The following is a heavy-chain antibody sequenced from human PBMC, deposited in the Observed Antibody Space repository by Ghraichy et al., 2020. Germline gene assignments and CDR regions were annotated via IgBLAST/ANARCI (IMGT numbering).Heavy chain of an antibody. Sequence: GESLNISCKGSGYSFTSDWIGWVRQMPGKGLDWMGVIYIGDSDTRYSPSFEGQVTISADKSISTAYLQWSSLKASDTAIYFCARLTRLGSGLNYYHYYGMDVWGQGTTVTVSS. CDR3: ARLTRLGSGLNYYHYYGMDV. V-gene: IGHV5-51*01. CDR2: IYIGDSDT. D-gene: IGHD3-10*01. CDR1: GYSFTSDW. J-gene: IGHJ6*02.